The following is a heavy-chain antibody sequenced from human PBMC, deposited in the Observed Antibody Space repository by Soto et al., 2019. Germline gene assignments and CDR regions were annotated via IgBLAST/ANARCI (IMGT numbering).Heavy chain of an antibody. CDR2: ISSSSRTI. CDR1: GFTFSNYG. J-gene: IGHJ4*02. D-gene: IGHD5-18*01. Sequence: EVQLVESGGGLVQPGGSLRLSCAASGFTFSNYGMNWVRQVPGKGLEWISYISSSSRTIYYADSVKGRFTISRDNGKNSLYLQMNSLRAEDTSLYFCARDLGGYSFVANVSYFDYWGQGTLVTVSS. V-gene: IGHV3-48*01. CDR3: ARDLGGYSFVANVSYFDY.